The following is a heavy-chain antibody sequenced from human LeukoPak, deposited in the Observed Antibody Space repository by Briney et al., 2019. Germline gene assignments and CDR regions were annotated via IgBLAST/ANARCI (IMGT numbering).Heavy chain of an antibody. CDR2: INTNSGAT. J-gene: IGHJ6*03. CDR1: GYTFTDYF. V-gene: IGHV1-2*02. Sequence: ASVKVSCKASGYTFTDYFMQWVRQVPGQGLEWMGWINTNSGATLYAQKFQGRATMTRDTSSSTVYMELSTLTSDDTAVYYCAKSLYFYDRSNYRYYYYMDVWAAGTTVTVSS. D-gene: IGHD3-22*01. CDR3: AKSLYFYDRSNYRYYYYMDV.